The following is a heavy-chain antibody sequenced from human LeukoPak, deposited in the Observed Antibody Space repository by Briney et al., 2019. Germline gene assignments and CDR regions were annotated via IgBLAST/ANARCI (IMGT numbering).Heavy chain of an antibody. D-gene: IGHD4-17*01. Sequence: GRSLRLSCAASGFTFDDYAMHWVRQAPGKGLEWVSGISWNSGSIGYADSVKCRFTISRDNAKNSLYLQMNSLRAEDTALYYCAKEAQEPTGDYWGQGTLVTVSS. CDR1: GFTFDDYA. V-gene: IGHV3-9*01. J-gene: IGHJ4*02. CDR3: AKEAQEPTGDY. CDR2: ISWNSGSI.